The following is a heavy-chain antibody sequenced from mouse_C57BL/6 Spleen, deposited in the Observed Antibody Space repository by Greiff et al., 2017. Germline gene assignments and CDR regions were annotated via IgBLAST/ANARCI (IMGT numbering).Heavy chain of an antibody. J-gene: IGHJ3*01. CDR3: AREWGSSRPWFAY. V-gene: IGHV1-55*01. D-gene: IGHD1-1*01. CDR1: GYTFTSYW. CDR2: IYPGSGST. Sequence: QVQLQQPGAELVKPGASVTMSCKASGYTFTSYWITWVKQRPGQGLEWIGDIYPGSGSTNYNEKFTSKATLSVDTSSRTSYMQLSSLTSEDSAVYYCAREWGSSRPWFAYWGQGTLVTVSA.